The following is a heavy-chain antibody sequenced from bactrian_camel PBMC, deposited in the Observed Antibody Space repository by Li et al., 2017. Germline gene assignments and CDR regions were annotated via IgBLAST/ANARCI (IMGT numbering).Heavy chain of an antibody. V-gene: IGHV3S53*01. D-gene: IGHD6*01. J-gene: IGHJ4*01. Sequence: HVQLVESGGGSVQPGGSLTVSCAATGYTNNRNCMGWFRQTPGKAREVVAVIDEDGSTRYADSVKGRFTISRENNNIVYLQMDNLDSEDTAMYYCAADPPAVVAGGRTCAGESSRGTQVTVS. CDR1: GYTNNRNC. CDR2: IDEDGST.